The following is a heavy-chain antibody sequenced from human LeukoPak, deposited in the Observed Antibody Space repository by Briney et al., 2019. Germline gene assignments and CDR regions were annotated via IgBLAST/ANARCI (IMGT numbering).Heavy chain of an antibody. J-gene: IGHJ4*02. CDR1: GYSFTYCP. CDR3: ARGAGSPDGDISSPLED. D-gene: IGHD1-26*01. CDR2: INTSNGDT. V-gene: IGHV1-3*04. Sequence: GSVKLSCTTSGYSFTYCPIRWVRQAPGQGLEWMVWINTSNGDTKYSQSFKGRFTITRDISTSTAYMELNILRSEDTAFYYCARGAGSPDGDISSPLEDWGQGTLVTVSS.